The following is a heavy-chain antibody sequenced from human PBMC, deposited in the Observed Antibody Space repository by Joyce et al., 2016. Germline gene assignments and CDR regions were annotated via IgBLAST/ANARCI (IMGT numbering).Heavy chain of an antibody. CDR1: GRSISSGDYS. CDR2: IYYSGST. J-gene: IGHJ5*02. V-gene: IGHV4-31*03. Sequence: QVQLQESGPGLVKPSQTLSLTCTVSGRSISSGDYSWNWIRQHPGKGLEWSGYIYYSGSTYYNPSLKSRLTISLDTSKNHFSLKLTSVTAADTAVYYCARGNDWNYEFRSFDPWGQGTLVTVSS. CDR3: ARGNDWNYEFRSFDP. D-gene: IGHD1-7*01.